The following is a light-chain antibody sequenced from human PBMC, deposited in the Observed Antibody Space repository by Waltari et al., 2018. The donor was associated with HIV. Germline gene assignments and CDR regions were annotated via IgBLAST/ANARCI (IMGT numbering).Light chain of an antibody. Sequence: DVVMTQSPLSLPVTLGQQASISCRSSQSLVYSDGDTYLTWYLQRQGQSPRRLLYKVSIRYYGVPDRFSGSGSGTDFTLKISRVEADDVGIYYCMQGRHWPFTFGPGTKVDMK. CDR1: QSLVYSDGDTY. CDR2: KVS. CDR3: MQGRHWPFT. J-gene: IGKJ3*01. V-gene: IGKV2-30*01.